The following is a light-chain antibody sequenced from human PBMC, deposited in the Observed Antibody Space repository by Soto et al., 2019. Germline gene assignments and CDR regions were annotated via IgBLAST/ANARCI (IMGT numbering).Light chain of an antibody. CDR1: SSDVGSYNY. Sequence: QSALIQPASVSGSPGQSITISCAGTSSDVGSYNYVSWYQQHPGKAPKLMIYEVSNRPSGVSSRFSGSKSGNTAPLSISGLQAEDEADYYCSSYTSSSTLFGTGTKVTVL. CDR3: SSYTSSSTL. V-gene: IGLV2-14*01. J-gene: IGLJ1*01. CDR2: EVS.